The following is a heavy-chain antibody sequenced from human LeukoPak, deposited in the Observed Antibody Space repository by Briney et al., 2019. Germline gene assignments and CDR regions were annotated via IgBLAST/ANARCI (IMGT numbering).Heavy chain of an antibody. CDR3: ARVGDGFNFDY. Sequence: SETLSLTCTVSGGSISSYYWSWIRQPPGKGLEWIGYIYYSGNTNYNPSLKSRVTISVDTSKNQFSLKLSSVTAADTAVYYCARVGDGFNFDYWGQGTLVTVSS. CDR2: IYYSGNT. V-gene: IGHV4-59*01. J-gene: IGHJ4*02. D-gene: IGHD5-24*01. CDR1: GGSISSYY.